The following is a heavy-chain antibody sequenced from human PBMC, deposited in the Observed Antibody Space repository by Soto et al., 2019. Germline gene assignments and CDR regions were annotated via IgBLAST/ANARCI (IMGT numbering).Heavy chain of an antibody. CDR2: IYYSGIT. CDR1: GGSISSYY. Sequence: PSETLSLTCTVSGGSISSYYWSWIRQPPGKGLEWIGYIYYSGITNYNPSLKSRVTISVDTSKNQFSLKLSSVTAADTAVYYCARYKSNYYYGMDVWGQGPTVTVSS. D-gene: IGHD1-20*01. CDR3: ARYKSNYYYGMDV. J-gene: IGHJ6*02. V-gene: IGHV4-59*01.